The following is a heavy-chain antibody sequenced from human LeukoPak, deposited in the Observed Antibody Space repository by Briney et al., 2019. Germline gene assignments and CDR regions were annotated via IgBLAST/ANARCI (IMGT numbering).Heavy chain of an antibody. J-gene: IGHJ4*02. Sequence: SVKVSCKASGGTSSSYAISWVRQAPGQGLEWMGGIIPIFGTANYAQKFQGRVTITADKSTSTAYMELSSLRSEDTAVYYCARDVGGYYGSGSYYRAFDYWGQGTLVTVSS. V-gene: IGHV1-69*06. CDR3: ARDVGGYYGSGSYYRAFDY. CDR1: GGTSSSYA. CDR2: IIPIFGTA. D-gene: IGHD3-10*01.